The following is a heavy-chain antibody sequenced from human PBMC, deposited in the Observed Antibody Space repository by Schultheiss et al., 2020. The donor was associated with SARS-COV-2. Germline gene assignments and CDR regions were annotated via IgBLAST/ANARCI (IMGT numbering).Heavy chain of an antibody. CDR2: IYHSGST. D-gene: IGHD3/OR15-3a*01. V-gene: IGHV4-38-2*01. Sequence: GSLRLSCGVSGYSISSGYYWGWIRQPPGKGLEWIGSIYHSGSTYYNPSLKSRVTISVDTSKNQFSLKLSSVTAADTAVYYCARGDGLGFDYWGQGTLVTVSS. CDR3: ARGDGLGFDY. CDR1: GYSISSGYY. J-gene: IGHJ4*02.